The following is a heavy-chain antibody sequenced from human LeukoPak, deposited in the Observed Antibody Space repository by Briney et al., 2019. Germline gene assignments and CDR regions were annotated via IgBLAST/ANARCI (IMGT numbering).Heavy chain of an antibody. CDR2: ISSSSTI. D-gene: IGHD6-13*01. CDR1: GFTFSSYS. Sequence: GGSLRLSCAASGFTFSSYSMNWVRQAPGKGLEWVSYISSSSTIYYTDSVKGRFTISRDNAKNSLYLQMNSLRAEDTAVYYCARVGAGSSSYYYMDVWGKGTTVTVSS. J-gene: IGHJ6*03. V-gene: IGHV3-48*01. CDR3: ARVGAGSSSYYYMDV.